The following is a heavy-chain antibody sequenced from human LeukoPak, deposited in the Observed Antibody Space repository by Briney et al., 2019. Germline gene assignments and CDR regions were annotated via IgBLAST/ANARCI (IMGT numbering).Heavy chain of an antibody. D-gene: IGHD3-10*01. Sequence: SVKVSCKASAYTFTSYAISWVRQAPGQGLEWMGRIIPILGIANYAQKFQGRVTITADKSTSTAYMELSSLRSEDTAVYYCARAPYYYGSGSYSYWGQGTLVTVSS. V-gene: IGHV1-69*04. CDR2: IIPILGIA. J-gene: IGHJ4*02. CDR3: ARAPYYYGSGSYSY. CDR1: AYTFTSYA.